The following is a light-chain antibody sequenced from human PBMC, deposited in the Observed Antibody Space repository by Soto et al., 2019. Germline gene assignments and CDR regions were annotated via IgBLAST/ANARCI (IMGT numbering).Light chain of an antibody. Sequence: QMNQSPSLPSSTCREKSNNNFPARPNNSRYFSWYQQKPGKIPKLLIYAISELQSGVPSRFSGSGSRTDFTLTISSLQPEDFATYYCQQSHGTFGQGTKVEIK. J-gene: IGKJ1*01. CDR1: PNNSRY. CDR3: QQSHGT. CDR2: AIS. V-gene: IGKV1-39*01.